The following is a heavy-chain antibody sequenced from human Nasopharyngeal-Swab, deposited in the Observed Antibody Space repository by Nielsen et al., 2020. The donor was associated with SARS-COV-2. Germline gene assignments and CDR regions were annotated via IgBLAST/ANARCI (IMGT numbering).Heavy chain of an antibody. D-gene: IGHD3-22*01. CDR1: GFTFSGYS. CDR3: ARGSYYYDSSGYYDY. V-gene: IGHV3-21*01. Sequence: GESLKISCAASGFTFSGYSMNWVRQAPGKGLEWVSSISSSSSYIYYADSVKGRFTISRDNAKNSLYLQMNSLRAEDTAVYYCARGSYYYDSSGYYDYWGQGTLVTVSS. CDR2: ISSSSSYI. J-gene: IGHJ4*02.